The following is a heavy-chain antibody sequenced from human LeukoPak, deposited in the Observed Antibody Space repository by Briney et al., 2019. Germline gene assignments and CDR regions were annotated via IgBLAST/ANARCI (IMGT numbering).Heavy chain of an antibody. CDR2: ISYDGSNK. J-gene: IGHJ3*02. CDR1: GFTFSSYA. D-gene: IGHD2/OR15-2a*01. V-gene: IGHV3-30-3*01. Sequence: GGSLRLSCAASGFTFSSYAMHWVRQAPGKGLEWVAVISYDGSNKYYADSVKGRFTISRDNSKNTLYLQMNSLRAEDTAVYYCARASSYLSAFDIWGQGTMVTVSS. CDR3: ARASSYLSAFDI.